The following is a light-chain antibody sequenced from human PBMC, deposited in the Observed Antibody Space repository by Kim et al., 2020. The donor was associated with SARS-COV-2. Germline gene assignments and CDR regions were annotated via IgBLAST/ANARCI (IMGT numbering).Light chain of an antibody. Sequence: DIQMTQSPSSLSASVGDTVTITCRASLGIRNNLGWYQQKPGTAPKRLIYGASTLQSGVPSRFSGSGSGTEFTLTISSLQPEDFATYYGLQHDKYPWTFGQGTKLEI. CDR1: LGIRNN. CDR3: LQHDKYPWT. CDR2: GAS. V-gene: IGKV1-17*01. J-gene: IGKJ1*01.